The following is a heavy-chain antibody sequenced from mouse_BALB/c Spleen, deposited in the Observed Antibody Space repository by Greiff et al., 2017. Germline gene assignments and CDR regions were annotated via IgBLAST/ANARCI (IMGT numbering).Heavy chain of an antibody. CDR1: GDSITSGY. J-gene: IGHJ2*01. V-gene: IGHV3-8*02. CDR2: ISYSGST. Sequence: EVKLMESGPSLVKPSQTLSLTCSVTGDSITSGYWNWIRKFPGNKLEYMGYISYSGSTYYNPSLKSRISITRDTSKNQYYLQLNSVTTEDTATYYCARYPTYGNYFDYWGQGTTLTVSS. CDR3: ARYPTYGNYFDY. D-gene: IGHD2-1*01.